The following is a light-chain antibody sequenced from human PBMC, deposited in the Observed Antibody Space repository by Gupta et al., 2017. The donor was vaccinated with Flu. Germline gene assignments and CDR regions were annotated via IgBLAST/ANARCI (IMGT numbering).Light chain of an antibody. CDR3: QVWHSTSVI. J-gene: IGLJ2*01. V-gene: IGLV3-21*02. CDR2: DES. CDR1: NIGSKS. Sequence: SFVLTQPPSVSVAPGQTARITCDEHNIGSKSVHWYQQKPGQAPVLVVYDESDRASGIPERFSGSNSENTATLTITRVEAGDEADYYCQVWHSTSVIFGGGTKLTVL.